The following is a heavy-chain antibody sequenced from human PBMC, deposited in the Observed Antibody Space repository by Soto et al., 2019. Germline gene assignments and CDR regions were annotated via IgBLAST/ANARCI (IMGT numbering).Heavy chain of an antibody. J-gene: IGHJ6*02. V-gene: IGHV5-10-1*01. CDR3: ARQPTVTTHYYYGMDV. D-gene: IGHD4-4*01. CDR2: IDPSDSYT. Sequence: PGESLKISCKGSGYSFTSYWISWVRQMPGKGLEWMGRIDPSDSYTNYSPSFQGHVTISADKSLSPAYLQWSSLKASDTAMYYCARQPTVTTHYYYGMDVWGQGPTVTVSS. CDR1: GYSFTSYW.